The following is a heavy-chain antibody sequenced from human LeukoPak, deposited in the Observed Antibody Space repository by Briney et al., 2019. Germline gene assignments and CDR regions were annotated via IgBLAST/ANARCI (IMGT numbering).Heavy chain of an antibody. CDR2: ISGSGGST. CDR3: AKDRAARDRTLSGPFDY. J-gene: IGHJ4*02. CDR1: GFTFSSYA. D-gene: IGHD6-25*01. Sequence: PGGSLRLSCAASGFTFSSYAMSWVRQAPGKGLEWVSAISGSGGSTYYADSVKGRFTISRDNSKNTLYLQMNSLRAEDTAVYYCAKDRAARDRTLSGPFDYWGQGTLVTVSS. V-gene: IGHV3-23*01.